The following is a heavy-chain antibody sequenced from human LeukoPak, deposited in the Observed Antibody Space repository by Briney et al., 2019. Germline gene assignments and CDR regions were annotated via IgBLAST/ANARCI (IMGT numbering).Heavy chain of an antibody. D-gene: IGHD3-22*01. Sequence: GGSLRLSCAASGFTFDDYGMSWVRQAPGKGLEWVSGINWNGGSTGYADSVKGRFTISRDNAKNSLYLQMNSLRAEDTALYYCASLKRGYYDSSGYYYSGGAFDIWGQGTMVTVSS. CDR1: GFTFDDYG. V-gene: IGHV3-20*04. CDR3: ASLKRGYYDSSGYYYSGGAFDI. CDR2: INWNGGST. J-gene: IGHJ3*02.